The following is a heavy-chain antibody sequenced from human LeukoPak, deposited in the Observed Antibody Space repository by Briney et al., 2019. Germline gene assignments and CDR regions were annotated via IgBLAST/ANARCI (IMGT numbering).Heavy chain of an antibody. J-gene: IGHJ4*02. CDR1: GFTFSSYG. CDR2: ISYDGSNK. Sequence: PGGPLRLSCAASGFTFSSYGMHWVRQAPGRGLEWVAVISYDGSNKYYADSVKGRFTISRDNSKNTLYLQMNSLRAEDTAVYYCAKDQGSGPFDYWGQGTLVTVSS. V-gene: IGHV3-30*18. CDR3: AKDQGSGPFDY. D-gene: IGHD2-15*01.